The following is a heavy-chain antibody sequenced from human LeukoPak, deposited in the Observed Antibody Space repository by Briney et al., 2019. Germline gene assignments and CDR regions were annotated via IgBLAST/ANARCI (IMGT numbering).Heavy chain of an antibody. V-gene: IGHV4-59*12. Sequence: PSETLSLTCTVSGGSISSYYWSWIRQPPGKGLEWIGYIYYSGSTNYNPSLKSRVTISVDTSKNQFSLNLSSVTAADTAVYYCARDFGAAGLDYWGQGTLVTVSS. CDR1: GGSISSYY. CDR3: ARDFGAAGLDY. J-gene: IGHJ4*02. D-gene: IGHD6-13*01. CDR2: IYYSGST.